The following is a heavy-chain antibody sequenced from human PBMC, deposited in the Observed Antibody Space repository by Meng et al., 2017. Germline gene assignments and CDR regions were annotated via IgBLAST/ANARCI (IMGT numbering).Heavy chain of an antibody. V-gene: IGHV3-20*01. CDR2: IKWNGGNT. CDR1: GFTFDGYG. D-gene: IGHD6-19*01. Sequence: GESLKISCAASGFTFDGYGMSWVRQAPGKGLEWVSGIKWNGGNTGYADSVKGRFTISRDKTEDSLYLQMNNLRAEDTALYHCARDGRYSSDWYFHFDYWGQGALVTVSS. J-gene: IGHJ4*02. CDR3: ARDGRYSSDWYFHFDY.